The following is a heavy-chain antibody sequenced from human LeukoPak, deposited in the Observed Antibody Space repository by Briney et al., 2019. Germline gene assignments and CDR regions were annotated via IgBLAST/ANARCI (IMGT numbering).Heavy chain of an antibody. CDR2: ISAYNGNT. CDR3: ARESGSYFGSAFDI. J-gene: IGHJ3*02. CDR1: EDTFNSYA. D-gene: IGHD1-26*01. V-gene: IGHV1-18*01. Sequence: ASVKVSCKASEDTFNSYAISWVRQAPGQGLEWMGWISAYNGNTNYAQKLQGRVTMTTDTSTSTAYMELRSLRSDDTAVYYCARESGSYFGSAFDIWGQGTMVTVSS.